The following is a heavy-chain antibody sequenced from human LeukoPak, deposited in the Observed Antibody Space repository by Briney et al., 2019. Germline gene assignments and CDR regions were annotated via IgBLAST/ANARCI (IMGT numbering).Heavy chain of an antibody. CDR3: AGVLRFLEWLN. Sequence: GGSLRLSCAASGFTFSSYAMSWVRQAPGKGLEWVSAISGSGGSTYYADSVKGRFTISRDNSKNTLYLQMNSLRAEDTAVYYCAGVLRFLEWLNWGQGTLVTVSS. CDR2: ISGSGGST. J-gene: IGHJ4*02. V-gene: IGHV3-23*01. D-gene: IGHD3-3*01. CDR1: GFTFSSYA.